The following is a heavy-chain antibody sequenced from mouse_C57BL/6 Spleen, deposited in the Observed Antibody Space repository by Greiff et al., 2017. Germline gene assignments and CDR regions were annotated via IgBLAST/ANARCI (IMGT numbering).Heavy chain of an antibody. CDR2: IDPSDSYT. Sequence: QVQLQQSGAELVMPGASVKLSCKASGYTFTSYWMHWVKQRPGQGLEWIGEIDPSDSYTNYNQTFKGKSTLTVDKSSSTAYMQLSSLTSEDSAVYYCARGEITTVVAPFDYWGQGTTLTVSS. CDR3: ARGEITTVVAPFDY. D-gene: IGHD1-1*01. V-gene: IGHV1-69*01. J-gene: IGHJ2*01. CDR1: GYTFTSYW.